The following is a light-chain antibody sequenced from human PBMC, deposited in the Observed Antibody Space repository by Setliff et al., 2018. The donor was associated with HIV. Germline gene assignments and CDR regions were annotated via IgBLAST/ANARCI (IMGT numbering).Light chain of an antibody. V-gene: IGLV2-23*02. J-gene: IGLJ1*01. CDR2: EVT. CDR1: SGDVGTYNL. Sequence: ALTQPASVSGSPGQAITISCTGTSGDVGTYNLVSWYQQHPGKAPQLIIYEVTKRPSGVSARFSGSKSGNTASLIISGLQAEDEADYYCCSYTGSDTINVFGTGTKVTVL. CDR3: CSYTGSDTINV.